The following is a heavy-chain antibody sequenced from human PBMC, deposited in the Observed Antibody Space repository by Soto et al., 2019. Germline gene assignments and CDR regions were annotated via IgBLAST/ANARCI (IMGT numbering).Heavy chain of an antibody. V-gene: IGHV3-11*01. CDR3: VRGNFYYGMDV. CDR2: MSGSGDAI. J-gene: IGHJ6*02. CDR1: GFTFSDYY. Sequence: PVGSLRLSCTTSGFTFSDYYMTWVRQAPGKGLEWIPYMSGSGDAIYYADSVKGRFTISRDNAKNSLHLEMNSLRVEDTAMYYCVRGNFYYGMDVWGQGTTVTVSS.